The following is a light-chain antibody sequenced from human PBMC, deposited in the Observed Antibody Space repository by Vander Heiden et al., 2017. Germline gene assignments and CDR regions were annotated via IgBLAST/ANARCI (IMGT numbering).Light chain of an antibody. CDR1: QSISSY. J-gene: IGKJ1*01. CDR3: QQSYSTPPT. Sequence: DIQMTQSPSSLSASVGDRVNISSRASQSISSYLNWYQQKPGKAHKLLIYAASSVQSGVQSRFRGSGAGKDFTLTISSLRPEEFATYYYQQSYSTPPTFGQGTKVEIK. V-gene: IGKV1-39*01. CDR2: AAS.